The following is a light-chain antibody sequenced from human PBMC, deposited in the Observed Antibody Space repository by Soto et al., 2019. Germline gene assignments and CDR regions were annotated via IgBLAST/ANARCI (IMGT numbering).Light chain of an antibody. V-gene: IGLV2-14*01. CDR1: STDVGYYNY. Sequence: QSALTQPASVSGSPGQSITISCTGTSTDVGYYNYVSWFQKHPDTAPKLIISDVTDRPSGVSNRFSGSKSGNTASLTISGLQAEDEANYYCTSLTTSGTHVFGTGTKVTVL. CDR2: DVT. CDR3: TSLTTSGTHV. J-gene: IGLJ1*01.